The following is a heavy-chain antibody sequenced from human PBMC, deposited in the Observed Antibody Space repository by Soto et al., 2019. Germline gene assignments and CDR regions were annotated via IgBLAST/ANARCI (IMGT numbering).Heavy chain of an antibody. J-gene: IGHJ6*04. Sequence: ASVKVSCKASGYTFSDYYIHWVRQAPGQGLEWMGWINPNSGGTKYAPKFQGGVTMTRDTSITTAYMELSRLRSGDTAVYYCATDLRYSYGNVWSRSYYYGMDVWGKGTTVTVSS. D-gene: IGHD5-18*01. CDR1: GYTFSDYY. V-gene: IGHV1-2*02. CDR3: ATDLRYSYGNVWSRSYYYGMDV. CDR2: INPNSGGT.